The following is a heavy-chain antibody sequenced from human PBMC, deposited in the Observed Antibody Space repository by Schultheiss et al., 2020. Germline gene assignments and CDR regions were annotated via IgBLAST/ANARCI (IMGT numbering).Heavy chain of an antibody. V-gene: IGHV2-5*02. CDR2: IYWDDDK. D-gene: IGHD1-26*01. J-gene: IGHJ6*02. CDR1: GFSLSTSGVG. Sequence: SGPTLVKPTQTLTLTCTFSGFSLSTSGVGVGWIRQPPGKALEWLTLIYWDDDKRYSPSLKSRRTITKDTSKNQVVLTMSNMNPVDTATYHCAHRGRYPYYCGMDVWGQGATVTVSS. CDR3: AHRGRYPYYCGMDV.